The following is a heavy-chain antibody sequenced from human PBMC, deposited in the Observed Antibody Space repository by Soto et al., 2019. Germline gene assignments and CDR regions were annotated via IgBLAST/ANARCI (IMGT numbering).Heavy chain of an antibody. CDR2: SIPIQGRA. CDR3: VKSLVFVDHAYMDV. V-gene: IGHV1-69*02. D-gene: IGHD2-21*01. J-gene: IGHJ6*03. Sequence: QVQLVQSGAEVKRPGSSVKVSCEASGGTFTSYIFTWVRQAPGQGLEWMGRSIPIQGRADYALKFQDRVTMTADKSTNTVYMELRSLRPDDTAIYYCVKSLVFVDHAYMDVWGKGTTVTVSS. CDR1: GGTFTSYI.